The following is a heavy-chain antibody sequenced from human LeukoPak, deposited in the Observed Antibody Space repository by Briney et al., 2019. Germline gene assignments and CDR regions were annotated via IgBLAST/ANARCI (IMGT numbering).Heavy chain of an antibody. J-gene: IGHJ5*02. CDR1: GGSISGYY. V-gene: IGHV4-59*01. CDR3: ARDPSAFSGFYGS. CDR2: IYSSGST. Sequence: SETLSLTCTVSGGSISGYYWSWIRQSPGKGLEWIGYIYSSGSTNYKSSLKSRVTISEDTSKNQVSLKLRSVTAADTAVYYCARDPSAFSGFYGSWGQGTLVPVSS. D-gene: IGHD1-26*01.